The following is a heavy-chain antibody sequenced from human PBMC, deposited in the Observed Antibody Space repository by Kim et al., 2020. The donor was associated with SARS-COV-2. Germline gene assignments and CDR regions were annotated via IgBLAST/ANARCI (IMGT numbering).Heavy chain of an antibody. J-gene: IGHJ5*02. CDR2: INPGDGSA. D-gene: IGHD1-1*01. CDR1: GYTFTRHY. V-gene: IGHV1-46*01. CDR3: ARDSSTTFPLLPWWFDP. Sequence: ASVKVSCKASGYTFTRHYMHWVRQAPGQGLEWMGVINPGDGSATYTQKFQGRVTLTRDTSTSTFYMDLSSLRSEDTAVYYCARDSSTTFPLLPWWFDPWG.